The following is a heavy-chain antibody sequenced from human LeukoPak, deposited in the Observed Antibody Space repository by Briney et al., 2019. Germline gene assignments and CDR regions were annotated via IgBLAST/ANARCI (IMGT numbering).Heavy chain of an antibody. CDR1: GLTVSSNC. V-gene: IGHV3-53*01. D-gene: IGHD3-22*01. Sequence: PGGSLRLSCAAAGLTVSSNCMSWVRQAPGKGLEWVSLIYSGGSTYYTDSVKGGFTISRENSKKTLYLQMNSLRAEDTAVYYCARRAGDYSHPYDYWGQGSLVTVSS. J-gene: IGHJ4*02. CDR2: IYSGGST. CDR3: ARRAGDYSHPYDY.